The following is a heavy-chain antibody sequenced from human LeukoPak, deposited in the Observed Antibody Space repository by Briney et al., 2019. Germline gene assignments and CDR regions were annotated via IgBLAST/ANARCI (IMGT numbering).Heavy chain of an antibody. Sequence: AGGSLRLSCAASGFTFSDYAMSGVRQAPGKGLEWVTGISDSGRATYYADSVKGRYTISRDNSKNTVSLQMNSLTAEDTAVYFCARHDSFIPYWGQGTPVTVSP. V-gene: IGHV3-23*01. D-gene: IGHD5-18*01. CDR3: ARHDSFIPY. CDR2: ISDSGRAT. CDR1: GFTFSDYA. J-gene: IGHJ4*02.